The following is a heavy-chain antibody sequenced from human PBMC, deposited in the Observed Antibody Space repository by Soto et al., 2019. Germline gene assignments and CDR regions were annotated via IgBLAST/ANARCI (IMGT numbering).Heavy chain of an antibody. D-gene: IGHD3-3*01. J-gene: IGHJ3*02. CDR1: GGSISSTSSY. V-gene: IGHV3-23*01. CDR2: LSGSGSST. CDR3: AKDARILDYGFWSGGNDAFDI. Sequence: LQLQESGPGLVKPSETLSLTCKVSGGSISSTSSYWSWVRQAPGKGLEWVSSLSGSGSSTYYADSVKGRFTISRDNSKDMLHLQMHSLRAEDTAVYYCAKDARILDYGFWSGGNDAFDIWGQGTKVTVSS.